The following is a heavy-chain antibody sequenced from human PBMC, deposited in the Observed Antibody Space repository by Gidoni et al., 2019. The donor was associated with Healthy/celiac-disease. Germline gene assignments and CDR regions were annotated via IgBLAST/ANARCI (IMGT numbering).Heavy chain of an antibody. CDR1: GSTFRSYS. CDR2: ISSSSSYI. CDR3: ARGYCSSTSCYVLDY. J-gene: IGHJ4*02. V-gene: IGHV3-21*01. D-gene: IGHD2-2*01. Sequence: EVQLVEPGGGLVKLGGSLRLSCAASGSTFRSYSMNWVRQATGKGLEWVSSISSSSSYIYYADSVKGLFTISRDNAKNSLYLQMNSLRAEDTAVYYCARGYCSSTSCYVLDYWGQGTLVTVSS.